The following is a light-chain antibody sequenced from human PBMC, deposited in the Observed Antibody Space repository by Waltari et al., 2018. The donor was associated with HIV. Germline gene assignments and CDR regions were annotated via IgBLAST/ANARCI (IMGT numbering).Light chain of an antibody. CDR1: SPNIGINY. J-gene: IGLJ2*01. Sequence: QSVLTQPPSVSAAPGETVIISCSGSSPNIGINYFSCYQQLPGTPPKLFIYDDDLRHSGIPDRFSGSRSGTSATLGITGLQTGDEADYYCGTWDTTLSAVVFGGGTKLTVL. CDR3: GTWDTTLSAVV. V-gene: IGLV1-51*01. CDR2: DDD.